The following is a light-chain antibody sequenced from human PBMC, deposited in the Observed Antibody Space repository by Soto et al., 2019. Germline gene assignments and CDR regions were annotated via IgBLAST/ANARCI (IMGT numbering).Light chain of an antibody. J-gene: IGKJ3*01. V-gene: IGKV1-12*01. CDR1: QDISSW. CDR2: AAS. Sequence: DIQMTQSPSSVSASVGDRVTITCRASQDISSWLVWYQQKPGKAPKLLIYAASSLQSGVPSRFSGSGSGTDFTLTISSLQPEDFATYYCQQANSFLFTFGPGTKVAIK. CDR3: QQANSFLFT.